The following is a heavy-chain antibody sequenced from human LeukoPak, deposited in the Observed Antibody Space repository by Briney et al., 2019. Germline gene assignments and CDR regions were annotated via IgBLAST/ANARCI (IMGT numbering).Heavy chain of an antibody. Sequence: PSETLSLTCTVSGGSISSGDYYWSWTRQPPGKGLEWIGYIYYSGSTNYNPSLKSRVTISVDTSKNQFSLKLSSVTAADTAVYYCARSVGATHYWGQGTLVTVSS. D-gene: IGHD1-26*01. CDR1: GGSISSGDYY. CDR3: ARSVGATHY. CDR2: IYYSGST. V-gene: IGHV4-61*08. J-gene: IGHJ4*02.